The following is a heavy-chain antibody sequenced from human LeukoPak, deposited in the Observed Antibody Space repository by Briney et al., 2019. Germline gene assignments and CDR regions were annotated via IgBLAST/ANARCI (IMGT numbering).Heavy chain of an antibody. CDR2: INTNTGNP. J-gene: IGHJ4*02. V-gene: IGHV7-4-1*02. CDR3: ARDSYAYYDFWSGAKGMDY. CDR1: GYTFTSYA. Sequence: ASVTVSCKASGYTFTSYAMNWVRQAPGQGLEWMGWINTNTGNPTYAQGFTGRVVFSLDTSVSTAYLQISSLKAEDTAVYYCARDSYAYYDFWSGAKGMDYWGQGTLVTVSS. D-gene: IGHD3-3*01.